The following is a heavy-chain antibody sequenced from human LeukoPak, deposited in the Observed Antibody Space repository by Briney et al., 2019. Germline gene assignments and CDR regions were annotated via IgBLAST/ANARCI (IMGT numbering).Heavy chain of an antibody. CDR2: ISGSGGST. Sequence: PGGSLRLSCAASGFTFSSYAMSWVRQAPGKGLEWVSAISGSGGSTYYADSVKGRFTISRDNSKNTLYLQMNSLRAEDTAVYYCAKIYYDSSGYYKTNYYYYGMDVWGQGTTVTVSS. CDR3: AKIYYDSSGYYKTNYYYYGMDV. CDR1: GFTFSSYA. D-gene: IGHD3-22*01. V-gene: IGHV3-23*01. J-gene: IGHJ6*02.